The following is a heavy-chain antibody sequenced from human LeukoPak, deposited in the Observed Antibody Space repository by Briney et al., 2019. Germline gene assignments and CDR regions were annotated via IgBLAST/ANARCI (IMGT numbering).Heavy chain of an antibody. Sequence: ASVKVSCKASGYTFTRHYMHWVRQAPGQGLEWMGVINPNSGGTNFAQKFQGRVTMTRDTSISTAYMELNRLRSDDTAVYYCARAGLWDYSDSSGYHNGAFDMWGQGTMVTVSS. V-gene: IGHV1-2*02. D-gene: IGHD3-22*01. CDR2: INPNSGGT. CDR3: ARAGLWDYSDSSGYHNGAFDM. CDR1: GYTFTRHY. J-gene: IGHJ3*02.